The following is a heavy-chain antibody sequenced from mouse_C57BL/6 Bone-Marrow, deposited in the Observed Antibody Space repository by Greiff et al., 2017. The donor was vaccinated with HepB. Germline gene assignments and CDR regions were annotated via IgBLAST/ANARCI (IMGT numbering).Heavy chain of an antibody. J-gene: IGHJ4*01. CDR2: INPRSGNT. V-gene: IGHV1-81*01. CDR3: ARENREGSYDYDESAMDY. CDR1: GYTFTSYG. Sequence: VQLQQSGAELVRPGASVKLSCKASGYTFTSYGISWVKQRTGQGLEWIGEINPRSGNTYYNEKFKGKATLTADKSSSTAYMELRSLTSEDSAVYYCARENREGSYDYDESAMDYWGQGTSVTVSS. D-gene: IGHD2-4*01.